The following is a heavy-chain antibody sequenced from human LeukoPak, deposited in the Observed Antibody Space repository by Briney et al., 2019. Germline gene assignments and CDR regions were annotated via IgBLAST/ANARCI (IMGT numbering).Heavy chain of an antibody. V-gene: IGHV3-23*01. J-gene: IGHJ4*02. CDR2: IGGSGGNT. D-gene: IGHD3-10*01. CDR3: ARVVPPTDYGSGSYFWDPYYFDY. CDR1: EFTFTSYA. Sequence: GGSLRLSCAASEFTFTSYAMSWVRQAPGKGLEWVSAIGGSGGNTYYASSVKGRFTISRDNSKNTLYLQMNSLRAEDTAVYYCARVVPPTDYGSGSYFWDPYYFDYWGQGTLVTVSS.